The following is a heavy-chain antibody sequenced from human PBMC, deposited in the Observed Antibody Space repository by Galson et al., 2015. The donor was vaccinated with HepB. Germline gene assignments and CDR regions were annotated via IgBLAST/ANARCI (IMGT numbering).Heavy chain of an antibody. J-gene: IGHJ4*02. CDR2: ISDSGGST. CDR1: GFTFSSYA. V-gene: IGHV3-23*01. D-gene: IGHD3-22*01. CDR3: AKRRYHYDSSGLDY. Sequence: SLRLSCAASGFTFSSYAMSWVRQAPGKGLEWVSSISDSGGSTYYADSVKGRFTISRDNSKNTLYLQMNSLRAEDTAVYYCAKRRYHYDSSGLDYWGQGTLVTVSS.